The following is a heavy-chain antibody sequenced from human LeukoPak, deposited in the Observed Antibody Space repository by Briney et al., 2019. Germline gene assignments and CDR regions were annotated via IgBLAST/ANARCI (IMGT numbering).Heavy chain of an antibody. J-gene: IGHJ5*02. D-gene: IGHD6-13*01. Sequence: SETLSLTCTVSGGSISSYYWSWIRQPPGKGLEWIGYIYYSGSTNYNPSLKSRVSISVDTSKNQFSLKLSSVTAADTAVYYCARPVWGAAAGTYWFDPWGQGTLVTVSS. CDR2: IYYSGST. CDR1: GGSISSYY. V-gene: IGHV4-59*01. CDR3: ARPVWGAAAGTYWFDP.